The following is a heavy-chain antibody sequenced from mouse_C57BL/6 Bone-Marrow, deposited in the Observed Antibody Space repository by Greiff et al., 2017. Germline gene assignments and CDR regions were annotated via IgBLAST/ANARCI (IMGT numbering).Heavy chain of an antibody. CDR1: GYTFTSYG. D-gene: IGHD1-1*01. CDR3: ARAAITTVVAPGFAY. CDR2: IYPRSGNT. V-gene: IGHV1-81*01. J-gene: IGHJ3*01. Sequence: VQLQQSGAELARPGASVKLSCKASGYTFTSYGISWVKQRTGQGLEWIGEIYPRSGNTYYNEKFKGKAHLTAAKSSSTAYMGLRSLTSEDSAVYFCARAAITTVVAPGFAYWGQGTLVTVSA.